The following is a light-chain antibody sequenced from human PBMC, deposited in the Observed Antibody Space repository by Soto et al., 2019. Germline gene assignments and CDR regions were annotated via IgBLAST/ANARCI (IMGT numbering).Light chain of an antibody. CDR3: QQSLGWT. CDR2: GAS. CDR1: QSVSSSY. J-gene: IGKJ1*01. V-gene: IGKV3-20*01. Sequence: EIVLTQSPGTLSLSPGDRATLSCRASQSVSSSYLAWYQQKPGQAPRLLIYGASSRATGIPDRFSGSGSGTDFTLTISRLEPEDITVYYCQQSLGWTFGQGTKVEIK.